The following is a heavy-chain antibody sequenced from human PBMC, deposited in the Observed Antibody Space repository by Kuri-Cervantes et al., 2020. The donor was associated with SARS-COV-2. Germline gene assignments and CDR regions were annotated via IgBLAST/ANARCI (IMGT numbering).Heavy chain of an antibody. CDR2: ISYDGSNK. D-gene: IGHD3-3*01. J-gene: IGHJ4*02. Sequence: GGSLRLSCAASGLTFSSYWMSWVRQAPGKGLEWVAVISYDGSNKYYADSVKGRFTISRDNSKNTLYLQMNSLRAEDTAVYYCARPPLITIFGDYFDYWGQGTLVTVSS. CDR1: GLTFSSYW. CDR3: ARPPLITIFGDYFDY. V-gene: IGHV3-30-3*01.